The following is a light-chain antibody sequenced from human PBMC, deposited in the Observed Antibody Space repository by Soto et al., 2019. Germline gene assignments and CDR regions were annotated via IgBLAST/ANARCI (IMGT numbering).Light chain of an antibody. CDR1: SSDVGGYNY. CDR3: SSYTSSSTRV. CDR2: EVG. Sequence: QSALTQPASVSGSPGQSITISCTGTSSDVGGYNYVSWHQQHPGKAPKLMIYEVGNRPSGVSTRFSGSKSGNTASLTISGLQADDEADYYCSSYTSSSTRVFGTGTKLTVL. V-gene: IGLV2-14*01. J-gene: IGLJ1*01.